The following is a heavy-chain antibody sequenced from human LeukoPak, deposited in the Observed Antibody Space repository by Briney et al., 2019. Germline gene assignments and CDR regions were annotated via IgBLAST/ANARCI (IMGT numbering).Heavy chain of an antibody. Sequence: GGSLRLSCAASGFTVSSNYMSWVRQAPGKGLEWVSVIYSGGSTYYADSVKGRFTTSRDNSKNTLYLQMISLRAEDTAVYYCARDSPGGGSDYWGQGTLVTVSS. D-gene: IGHD1-26*01. CDR3: ARDSPGGGSDY. V-gene: IGHV3-66*01. CDR1: GFTVSSNY. CDR2: IYSGGST. J-gene: IGHJ4*02.